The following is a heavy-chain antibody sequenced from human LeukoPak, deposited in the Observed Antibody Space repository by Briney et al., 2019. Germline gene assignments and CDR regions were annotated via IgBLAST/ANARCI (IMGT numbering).Heavy chain of an antibody. CDR1: GGSISSYY. D-gene: IGHD2-2*01. Sequence: SETLSLTCTVSGGSISSYYWSWIRQPPGKGLEWIGYIYYSGSTNYNPSLKSRVTISVDTSKNQFPLKLSSVTAADTAVYYCARGPPDIVVVPAAKVWFDPWGQGTLVTVSS. CDR2: IYYSGST. J-gene: IGHJ5*02. CDR3: ARGPPDIVVVPAAKVWFDP. V-gene: IGHV4-59*01.